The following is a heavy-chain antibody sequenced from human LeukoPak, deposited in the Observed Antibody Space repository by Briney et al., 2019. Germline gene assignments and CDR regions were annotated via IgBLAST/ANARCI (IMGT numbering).Heavy chain of an antibody. CDR3: ATSTGPYSSGWLYY. CDR1: GGSFTIYS. J-gene: IGHJ4*02. V-gene: IGHV4-34*01. CDR2: ISPSGNT. Sequence: SETLSLTCAVYGGSFTIYSWTWIRQPPGKSLEWVGEISPSGNTQYNPSLKSRVTISVDTSKNQFSLKLSSVTAADTAVYYCATSTGPYSSGWLYYWGQGTLVTVSS. D-gene: IGHD6-19*01.